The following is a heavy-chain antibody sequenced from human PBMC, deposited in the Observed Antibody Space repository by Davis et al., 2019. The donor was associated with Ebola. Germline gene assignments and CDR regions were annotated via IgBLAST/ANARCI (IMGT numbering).Heavy chain of an antibody. D-gene: IGHD4-23*01. V-gene: IGHV3-74*01. Sequence: PGGSLRLSCTVSGFTFSNYWMHWVRQDPGKGLVWVSRTNSDGGSILHADSVKGRFTISRDNAKNTLYLQMNSLRAEDTAVYYCARVTVVTRDSDAFDIWGQGTMVTVSS. CDR3: ARVTVVTRDSDAFDI. J-gene: IGHJ3*02. CDR1: GFTFSNYW. CDR2: TNSDGGSI.